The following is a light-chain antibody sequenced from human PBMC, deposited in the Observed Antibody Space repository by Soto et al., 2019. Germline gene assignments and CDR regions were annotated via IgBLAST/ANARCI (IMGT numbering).Light chain of an antibody. J-gene: IGKJ1*01. CDR2: DAS. CDR3: QQYNSYPWT. Sequence: IQMTQSPSTLSASVGERVTITCRASQIVGTWLAWYQQKPGKPPTLLIYDASSLESGVPSRFSCSGSGTELTLTISRLQPDDFAPYYCQQYNSYPWTFGQGPKVDI. CDR1: QIVGTW. V-gene: IGKV1-5*01.